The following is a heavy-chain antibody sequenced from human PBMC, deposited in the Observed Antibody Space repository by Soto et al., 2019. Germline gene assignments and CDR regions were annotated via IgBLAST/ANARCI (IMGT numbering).Heavy chain of an antibody. V-gene: IGHV3-23*01. CDR3: ARDPEIAAAGDNDY. CDR2: ISGSGGST. J-gene: IGHJ4*02. CDR1: GFTFSSYA. Sequence: GGSLRLSCAASGFTFSSYAMSWVRQAPGKGLEWVSAISGSGGSTYYADSVKGRFTISRDNSKNTLYLQMNSLRDEDTAVYYCARDPEIAAAGDNDYWGQGTLVTVSS. D-gene: IGHD6-13*01.